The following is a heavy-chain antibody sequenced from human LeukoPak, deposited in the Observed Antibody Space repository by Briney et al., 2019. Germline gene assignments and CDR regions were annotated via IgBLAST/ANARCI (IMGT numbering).Heavy chain of an antibody. Sequence: GGSLRLSCAASGFTFSNYNMNWVRQAPGKGLEWVSSITSTSSYIYYADSVKGRFTISRDNAKNSLYLQMNSLRAEDTALYFCARDPYSGNYGNYYYYYMDVWGKGTTVTISS. D-gene: IGHD1-26*01. CDR1: GFTFSNYN. V-gene: IGHV3-21*01. J-gene: IGHJ6*03. CDR2: ITSTSSYI. CDR3: ARDPYSGNYGNYYYYYMDV.